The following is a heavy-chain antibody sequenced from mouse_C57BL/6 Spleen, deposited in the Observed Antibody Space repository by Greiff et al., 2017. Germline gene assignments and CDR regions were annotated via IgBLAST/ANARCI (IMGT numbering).Heavy chain of an antibody. D-gene: IGHD2-4*01. V-gene: IGHV5-4*01. CDR3: ARDPDYDDYYAMDY. J-gene: IGHJ4*01. Sequence: EVHLVESGGGLVKPGGSLKLSCAASGFTFSSYAMSWVRQTPEKRLEWVATISDGGSYTYYPDNVKGRFTISRDNAKNNLYLQMSHLKSEDTAMYYCARDPDYDDYYAMDYWGQGTSVTVSS. CDR2: ISDGGSYT. CDR1: GFTFSSYA.